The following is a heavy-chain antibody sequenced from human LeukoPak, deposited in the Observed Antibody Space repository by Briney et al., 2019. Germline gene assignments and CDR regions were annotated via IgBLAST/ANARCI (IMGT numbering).Heavy chain of an antibody. CDR2: IWFDGSNK. D-gene: IGHD2-2*01. CDR1: GLTFSSYG. J-gene: IGHJ4*02. V-gene: IGHV3-33*01. CDR3: ARDGQYQLLFSIGDY. Sequence: GRSLRLSCAASGLTFSSYGLHWVRQAPGKGLEWVAVIWFDGSNKYYAGSVKGRFTISRDNSKNSLYLQMNSLRAEDTAVYYCARDGQYQLLFSIGDYWGQGTLVTVSS.